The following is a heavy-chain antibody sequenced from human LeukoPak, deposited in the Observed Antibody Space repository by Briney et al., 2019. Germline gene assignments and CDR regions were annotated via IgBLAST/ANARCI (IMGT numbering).Heavy chain of an antibody. Sequence: GASVKVSRKASGYTFTSYGISWVRQAPGQGLEWMGWISAYNGNTNYAQKLQGRVTMTTDTSTSTAYMELRSLRSDDTAVYYCARDPPRGIAAAGSEGYWGQGTLVTVSS. CDR3: ARDPPRGIAAAGSEGY. V-gene: IGHV1-18*01. D-gene: IGHD6-13*01. CDR2: ISAYNGNT. CDR1: GYTFTSYG. J-gene: IGHJ4*02.